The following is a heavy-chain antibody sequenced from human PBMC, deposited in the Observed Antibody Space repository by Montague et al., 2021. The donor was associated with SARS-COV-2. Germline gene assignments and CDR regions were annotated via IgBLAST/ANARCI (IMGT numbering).Heavy chain of an antibody. V-gene: IGHV4-39*01. CDR1: GGSISSSSYY. CDR3: ARHVRSLMVRGPDFDY. J-gene: IGHJ4*02. CDR2: IYDSGTT. Sequence: SETLSLTCTVSGGSISSSSYYWGWIRQPPGKGLDWIGSIYDSGTTYYNPSLKIRVTISVDTSKNQFSLKLSSVTAADAAVYYCARHVRSLMVRGPDFDYWGQGTLVTVSS. D-gene: IGHD3-10*01.